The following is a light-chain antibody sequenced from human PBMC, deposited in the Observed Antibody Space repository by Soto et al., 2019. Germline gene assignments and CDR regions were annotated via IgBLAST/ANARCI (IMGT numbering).Light chain of an antibody. CDR2: GAS. CDR3: QQYGSSPLYT. V-gene: IGKV3-20*01. J-gene: IGKJ2*01. Sequence: MVLTQSPGTLSLSPGERATLSCRASQTVSSNYLAWYQQKPGRAPRLLIYGASSRATGIPDRFSGSGSGTDFTLTISRVEPEDFAVYYCQQYGSSPLYTFGQGTKLEIK. CDR1: QTVSSNY.